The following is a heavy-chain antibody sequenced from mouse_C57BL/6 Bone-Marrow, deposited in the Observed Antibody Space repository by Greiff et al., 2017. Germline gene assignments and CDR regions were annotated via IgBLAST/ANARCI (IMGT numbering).Heavy chain of an antibody. V-gene: IGHV7-3*01. CDR1: GFTFTDYY. D-gene: IGHD2-4*01. CDR2: IRNKANGYTT. J-gene: IGHJ1*03. Sequence: EVHLVESGGGLVQPGGSLSLSCAASGFTFTDYYMSWVRQPPGKALEWLGFIRNKANGYTTEYSAPVKGRFTISRDNSQSILYLQMNALRAEDSATYYCARYAFYYDVPWYFDVWGTGTTVTVSS. CDR3: ARYAFYYDVPWYFDV.